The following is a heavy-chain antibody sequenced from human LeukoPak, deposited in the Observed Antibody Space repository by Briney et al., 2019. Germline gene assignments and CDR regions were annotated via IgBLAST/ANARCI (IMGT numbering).Heavy chain of an antibody. D-gene: IGHD5-18*01. J-gene: IGHJ5*02. CDR2: INHSGST. CDR1: GGSFSGYY. CDR3: AREMGYSYGYRYNWFDP. V-gene: IGHV4-34*01. Sequence: SETLSLTCAVYGGSFSGYYWSWIRQPPGKGLEWIGEINHSGSTNYNPSLKSRVTISVDTSKNQFSLKLSSVTAADTAGYYCAREMGYSYGYRYNWFDPWGQGTLVTVSS.